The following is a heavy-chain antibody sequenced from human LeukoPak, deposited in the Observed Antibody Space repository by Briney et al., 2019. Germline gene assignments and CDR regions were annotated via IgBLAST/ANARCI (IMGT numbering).Heavy chain of an antibody. Sequence: PGGSLRLSRAASGFTFSSYSMNWVRQAPGKGLEWVSSISSSSSYIYYADSVKGRFTISRDNAKNSLYLQMNSLRAEDTAVYYCARDRVGEVGFDYWGQGTLVTVSS. J-gene: IGHJ4*02. CDR2: ISSSSSYI. D-gene: IGHD1-26*01. V-gene: IGHV3-21*01. CDR1: GFTFSSYS. CDR3: ARDRVGEVGFDY.